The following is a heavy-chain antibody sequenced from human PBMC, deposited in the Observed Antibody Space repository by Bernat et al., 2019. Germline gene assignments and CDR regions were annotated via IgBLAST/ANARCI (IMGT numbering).Heavy chain of an antibody. CDR1: GFTVSSNY. Sequence: EVQLVESGGGLVQPGGSLRLSCAASGFTVSSNYMSWVRQAPGKGLEWVSVIYSGGSTYYADSVKGRFTISRDNSKNTLYLQMNSLRAEDTAVYYCAREWYSSGWYAFDYWGQGTLVTVSS. CDR3: AREWYSSGWYAFDY. J-gene: IGHJ4*02. V-gene: IGHV3-66*01. CDR2: IYSGGST. D-gene: IGHD6-19*01.